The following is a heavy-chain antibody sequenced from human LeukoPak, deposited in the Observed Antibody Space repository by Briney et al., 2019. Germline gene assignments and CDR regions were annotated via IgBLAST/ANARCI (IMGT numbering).Heavy chain of an antibody. Sequence: PSETLSLTSTVSGASISSSSYYWGGIRQPPGKGLEWSGSIFYSGSSYYNSSLRSRVTISVNTSKNQFSLKWSSVPTADTSCYYCARHVGFTKGPYGRPGYPALWGQGSLVTV. D-gene: IGHD3-9*01. CDR2: IFYSGSS. V-gene: IGHV4-39*01. CDR3: ARHVGFTKGPYGRPGYPAL. CDR1: GASISSSSYY. J-gene: IGHJ4*02.